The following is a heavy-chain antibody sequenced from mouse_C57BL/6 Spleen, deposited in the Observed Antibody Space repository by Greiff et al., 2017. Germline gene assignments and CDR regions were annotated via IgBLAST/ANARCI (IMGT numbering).Heavy chain of an antibody. Sequence: VQLQQSGPGLVQPSQSLSITCTVSGFSLTSYGVHWVRQSPGKGLEWLGVIWSGGSTDYNAAFISRLSISKDNSKSQVFFKMNSLQADDTAIYYCARMRYYGSSDAMDYWGQGTSVTVSS. D-gene: IGHD1-1*01. CDR2: IWSGGST. V-gene: IGHV2-2*01. CDR3: ARMRYYGSSDAMDY. CDR1: GFSLTSYG. J-gene: IGHJ4*01.